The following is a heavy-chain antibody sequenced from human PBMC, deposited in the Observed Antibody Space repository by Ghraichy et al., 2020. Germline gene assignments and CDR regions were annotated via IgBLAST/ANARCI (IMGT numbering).Heavy chain of an antibody. CDR2: IYYSGST. D-gene: IGHD6-19*01. CDR1: GGSISSSSYY. J-gene: IGHJ4*02. Sequence: SQTLSLTCTVSGGSISSSSYYWGWIRQPPGKGLEWIGSIYYSGSTYYNPSLKSRVTISVDTSKNQFSLKLSSVTAADTAVYYCAITGSSGWPYFDYWGQGTLVTVSS. CDR3: AITGSSGWPYFDY. V-gene: IGHV4-39*01.